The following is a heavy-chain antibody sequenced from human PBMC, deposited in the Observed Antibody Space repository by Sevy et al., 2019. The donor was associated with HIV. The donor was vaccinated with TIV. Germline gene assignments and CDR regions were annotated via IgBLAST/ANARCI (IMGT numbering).Heavy chain of an antibody. V-gene: IGHV3-21*01. CDR1: GFTFSTYG. J-gene: IGHJ3*02. CDR2: ISSSSTYI. CDR3: ARAPCSCGDCRTPNAFDI. D-gene: IGHD2-21*02. Sequence: GSMRLSCVASGFTFSTYGMNWVRQALGKGLAWVSSISSSSTYIYCADSVTGRLTISRDDAKISLYLQMNGLRAEDTAVYYCARAPCSCGDCRTPNAFDIWGRGTMVTVSS.